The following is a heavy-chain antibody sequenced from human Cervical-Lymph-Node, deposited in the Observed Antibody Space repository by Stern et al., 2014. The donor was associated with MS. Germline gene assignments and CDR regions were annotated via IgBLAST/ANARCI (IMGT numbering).Heavy chain of an antibody. CDR1: GDTFSRYA. D-gene: IGHD1-1*01. Sequence: VQLVESGAEVTKPGSSVQVSCKTSGDTFSRYAIRWVRQGPGPGLEWIGWIVPIFGTANYAEKFQGRVTITADVSTNTAYMELSRLGSDDTAVYYCARDSTTGMDVWGQGTTVTVSS. CDR2: IVPIFGTA. V-gene: IGHV1-69*01. J-gene: IGHJ6*02. CDR3: ARDSTTGMDV.